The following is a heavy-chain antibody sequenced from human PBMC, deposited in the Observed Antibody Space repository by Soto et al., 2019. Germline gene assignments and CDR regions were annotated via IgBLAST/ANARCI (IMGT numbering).Heavy chain of an antibody. CDR1: GYTFTGYY. V-gene: IGHV1-2*02. J-gene: IGHJ6*02. Sequence: ASVKVSCKASGYTFTGYYMHWVRQAPGQGLEWMGWINPNSGGTNYAQKFQGGVTMTRDTSISTAYMELSRLRSDDTAVYYCARDRPEYYGMDVWGQGTTVTVSS. CDR3: ARDRPEYYGMDV. CDR2: INPNSGGT.